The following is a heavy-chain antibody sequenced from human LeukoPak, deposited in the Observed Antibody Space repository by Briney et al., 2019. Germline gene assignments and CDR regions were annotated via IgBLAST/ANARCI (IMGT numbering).Heavy chain of an antibody. CDR1: GYTFTTCY. V-gene: IGHV1-46*01. J-gene: IGHJ1*01. D-gene: IGHD2-15*01. CDR2: INPSVGST. Sequence: ASVKVSCKASGYTFTTCYMHWVRQAPGQGLEWMGIINPSVGSTRYAQKFQGRVSMTRDTSTNTIYMELSSLGSKDTAMYYCARAVEYCSGDGCYHFLYWGQGTLVTVSS. CDR3: ARAVEYCSGDGCYHFLY.